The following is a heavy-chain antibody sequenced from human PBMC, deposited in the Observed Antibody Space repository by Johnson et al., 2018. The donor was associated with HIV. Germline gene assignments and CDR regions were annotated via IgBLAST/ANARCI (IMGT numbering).Heavy chain of an antibody. V-gene: IGHV3-30-3*01. CDR1: GFTFSGHA. Sequence: QVQLVESGGGLVQPGRSLRLSCVGSGFTFSGHAMHWVRQAPGKGLEWVAFISYDGSTKYYADSVRGRFTISRDNSKNTLYLQMNSLPPEDTAVYYCATEGAAAAAGPSDAFDIWGQGTMVTVSS. D-gene: IGHD6-13*01. CDR3: ATEGAAAAAGPSDAFDI. J-gene: IGHJ3*02. CDR2: ISYDGSTK.